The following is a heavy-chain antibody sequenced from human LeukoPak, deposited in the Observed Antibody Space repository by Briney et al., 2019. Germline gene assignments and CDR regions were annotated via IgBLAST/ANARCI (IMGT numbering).Heavy chain of an antibody. D-gene: IGHD4-17*01. CDR2: INWNGGST. J-gene: IGHJ4*02. CDR1: GFTFVDYG. Sequence: GGSLRLSCAASGFTFVDYGMSWVRQAPGKGLEWVSGINWNGGSTGYADSVKGRFTISRDNAKNSLYLQMNSLRAEDTALYYCARVRDSDMTTVSGPFDYWGQGTLVTVSS. V-gene: IGHV3-20*04. CDR3: ARVRDSDMTTVSGPFDY.